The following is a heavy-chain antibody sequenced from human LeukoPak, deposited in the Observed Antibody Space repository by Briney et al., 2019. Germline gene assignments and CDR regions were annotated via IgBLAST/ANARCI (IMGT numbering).Heavy chain of an antibody. V-gene: IGHV3-7*03. CDR2: IKKDGSEK. CDR3: AKDRHAPGRYCSSTSCFPFDS. CDR1: GFTFSDYY. D-gene: IGHD2-2*01. J-gene: IGHJ5*01. Sequence: QPGGSLRLSCAASGFTFSDYYMSWVRQAPGKGLEWVANIKKDGSEKYYVDSVKGRFTISRDNAKTSLYLQMNSLRAEDTAVYYCAKDRHAPGRYCSSTSCFPFDSWGQGTLVTVSS.